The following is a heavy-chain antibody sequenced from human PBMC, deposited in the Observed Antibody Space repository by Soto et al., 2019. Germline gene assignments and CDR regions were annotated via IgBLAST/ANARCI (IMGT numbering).Heavy chain of an antibody. D-gene: IGHD5-18*01. CDR3: ARDPSVTAIGRADH. CDR1: GFTFDDYA. J-gene: IGHJ4*02. CDR2: INCNSAVI. V-gene: IGHV3-9*01. Sequence: EVQLVESGGGLVQPGRSLRLSCVVSGFTFDDYAMHWVRQAPGGGLEWVSGINCNSAVIGYADSVKGRFTISRDNAKNALYLQMTSLRSEDTALYYCARDPSVTAIGRADHWGQGTLVTVSS.